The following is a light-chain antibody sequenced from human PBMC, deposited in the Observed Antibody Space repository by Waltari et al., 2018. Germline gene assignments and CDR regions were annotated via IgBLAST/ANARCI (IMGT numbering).Light chain of an antibody. J-gene: IGKJ2*01. CDR3: QEDGNSAGT. Sequence: CRASQSVRRNSVVVYQQKPVQAPMLLIYCASSRATGMSDRFGGSGSGTDFTLTISRLAPEDLAVYYCQEDGNSAGTFGQGTKLQIK. V-gene: IGKV3-20*01. CDR1: QSVRRNS. CDR2: CAS.